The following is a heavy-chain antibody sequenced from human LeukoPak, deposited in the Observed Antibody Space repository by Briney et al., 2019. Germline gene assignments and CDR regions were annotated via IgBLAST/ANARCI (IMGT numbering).Heavy chain of an antibody. Sequence: GGSLRLSCAASGFTFSTYAMSWVRQAPGKGLEWVSAIGDTTYYADSVKCRFTISRDNSKNTLYLQMDNLRAEHAAIYYCAKAYAFVGANYFDYWGQGTLVTVSS. CDR3: AKAYAFVGANYFDY. J-gene: IGHJ4*02. CDR2: IGDTT. CDR1: GFTFSTYA. V-gene: IGHV3-23*01. D-gene: IGHD1-26*01.